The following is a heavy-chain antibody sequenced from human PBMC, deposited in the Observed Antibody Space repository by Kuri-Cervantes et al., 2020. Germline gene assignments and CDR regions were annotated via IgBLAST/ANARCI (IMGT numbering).Heavy chain of an antibody. CDR3: ARHRSGWYSFDY. D-gene: IGHD6-19*01. V-gene: IGHV3-7*01. Sequence: GGSLRLSCAASGFTFSTYWMTWVRQAPGKGLEWVANIKPDESEKNYVDSVKGRFTISRDNAKNSLYLQMNSLRAEDTAVYYCARHRSGWYSFDYWGQGTLVTVSS. CDR1: GFTFSTYW. J-gene: IGHJ4*02. CDR2: IKPDESEK.